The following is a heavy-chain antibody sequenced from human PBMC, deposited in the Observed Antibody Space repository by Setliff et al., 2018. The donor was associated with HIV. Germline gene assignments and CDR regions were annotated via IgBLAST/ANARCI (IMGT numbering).Heavy chain of an antibody. CDR1: GGSISSSSHY. D-gene: IGHD6-19*01. Sequence: KTSETLSLTCTVSGGSISSSSHYWGWIRQSPGKGLEWIGSIYYSGSTYYNSSLKSRVTIFVDTSKNQLSLKLRSVTAADTAVYYCARQGGSGWSFDYWGQGTLVTVPS. V-gene: IGHV4-39*01. CDR3: ARQGGSGWSFDY. J-gene: IGHJ4*02. CDR2: IYYSGST.